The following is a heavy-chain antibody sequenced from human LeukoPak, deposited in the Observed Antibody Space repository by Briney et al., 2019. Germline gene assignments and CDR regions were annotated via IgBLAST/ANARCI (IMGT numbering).Heavy chain of an antibody. CDR3: TRDPRGSYGPDAFDI. V-gene: IGHV3-49*04. J-gene: IGHJ3*02. D-gene: IGHD1-26*01. CDR1: GFAFGDYA. Sequence: PGGSLRLSCTASGFAFGDYAMSWVRRAPGKGLEGVGFIRSKAYGGTTEYAASVKGRFTISRDDSKSIAYLQMNSLKTEDTAVYYCTRDPRGSYGPDAFDIWGQGTMVTVSS. CDR2: IRSKAYGGTT.